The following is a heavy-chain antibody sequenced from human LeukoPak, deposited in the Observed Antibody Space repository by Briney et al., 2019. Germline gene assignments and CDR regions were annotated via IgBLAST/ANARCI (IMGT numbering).Heavy chain of an antibody. CDR2: IKQDGSEK. CDR3: ARVGRGGVVTKRNYYYYYMDV. D-gene: IGHD3-3*01. V-gene: IGHV3-7*01. J-gene: IGHJ6*03. CDR1: GFTFSSYW. Sequence: GGSPRLSCAASGFTFSSYWMSWVRQAPGKGLEWVANIKQDGSEKYYVDSVKGRFTISRDNAKNSLYLQMNSLRAEDTAVYYCARVGRGGVVTKRNYYYYYMDVWGKGTTVTVSS.